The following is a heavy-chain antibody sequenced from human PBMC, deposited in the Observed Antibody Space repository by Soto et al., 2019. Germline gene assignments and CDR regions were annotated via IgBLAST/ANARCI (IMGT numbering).Heavy chain of an antibody. J-gene: IGHJ4*02. D-gene: IGHD3-22*01. Sequence: SVKVSCKASGGTFSSYAISWVRQAPGQGLEWMGGIIPIFGTANYAQKFQGRVTITADESTSTAYMELSSLRSEDTAVYYCARETPLYDSSRLDYWGQGTLVTVSS. CDR3: ARETPLYDSSRLDY. CDR1: GGTFSSYA. V-gene: IGHV1-69*13. CDR2: IIPIFGTA.